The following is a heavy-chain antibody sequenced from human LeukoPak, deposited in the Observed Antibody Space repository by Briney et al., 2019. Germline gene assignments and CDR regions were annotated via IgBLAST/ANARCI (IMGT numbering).Heavy chain of an antibody. CDR3: ARGWAKVDV. CDR2: ISSSSSYI. CDR1: GFTFSSYS. D-gene: IGHD1-26*01. V-gene: IGHV3-21*01. J-gene: IGHJ6*04. Sequence: PGGSLRLSCAASGFTFSSYSMNWVRQAPGKRLEWVSSISSSSSYIYYADSVKGRFTISRDNAKNSLYLQMNSLRAEDTAVYYCARGWAKVDVWGKGATVTVSS.